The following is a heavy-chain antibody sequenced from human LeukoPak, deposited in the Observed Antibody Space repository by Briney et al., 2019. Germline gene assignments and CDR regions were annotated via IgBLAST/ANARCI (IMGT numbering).Heavy chain of an antibody. CDR2: MNPNSGNT. Sequence: GASVKVSCKASGYTFTSYDINWVRQATGQGLEWMGWMNPNSGNTGYAQKFQGRVTMTRNTSISTAYMELSRLRSDDTAVYYCARDRIAVAGIDYWGQGTLVTVSS. CDR3: ARDRIAVAGIDY. V-gene: IGHV1-8*01. J-gene: IGHJ4*01. D-gene: IGHD6-19*01. CDR1: GYTFTSYD.